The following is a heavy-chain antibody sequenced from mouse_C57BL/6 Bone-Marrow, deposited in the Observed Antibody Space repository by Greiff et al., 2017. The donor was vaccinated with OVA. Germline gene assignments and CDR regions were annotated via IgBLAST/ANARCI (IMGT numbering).Heavy chain of an antibody. J-gene: IGHJ3*01. CDR2: IDPEDGET. V-gene: IGHV14-2*01. CDR1: GFTIKDYY. Sequence: EVQLQQSGAELVKPGASVKLSCTASGFTIKDYYMHWVKQRPEQGLEWIGRIDPEDGETKYAPKFQGKATITADKSSSTAYLQLSSLTSDDAAVDYCARPTVGKAWFAYWGQGTLVTVSA. CDR3: ARPTVGKAWFAY. D-gene: IGHD2-14*01.